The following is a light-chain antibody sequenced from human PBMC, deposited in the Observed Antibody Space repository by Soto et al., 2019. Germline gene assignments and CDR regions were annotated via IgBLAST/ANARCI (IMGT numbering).Light chain of an antibody. CDR1: SSDVGGYKY. CDR3: CSYAGSNNLV. J-gene: IGLJ2*01. V-gene: IGLV2-8*01. Sequence: QSALTQPPSASGSPGQSVTISCTGTSSDVGGYKYVSWYQQHPGKAPKLMIFEVSKRRSGVPDRFSGSKSGNTASLTVSGLQAEDEADYYCCSYAGSNNLVFGGGTKLTVL. CDR2: EVS.